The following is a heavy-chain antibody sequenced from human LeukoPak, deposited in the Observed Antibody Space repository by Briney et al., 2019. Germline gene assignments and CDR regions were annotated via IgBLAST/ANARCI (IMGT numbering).Heavy chain of an antibody. V-gene: IGHV1-3*01. D-gene: IGHD3-10*01. Sequence: ASVKVSCKASGYTFTSYAMHWVRQAPGQRLEWMGWINAGNGNTKYSQKFQGRVTITRDTSASTAYMELSSLRSEDTAVYYCARSATMVRGIIDPDYWGQGTLVTVSS. CDR3: ARSATMVRGIIDPDY. CDR1: GYTFTSYA. J-gene: IGHJ4*02. CDR2: INAGNGNT.